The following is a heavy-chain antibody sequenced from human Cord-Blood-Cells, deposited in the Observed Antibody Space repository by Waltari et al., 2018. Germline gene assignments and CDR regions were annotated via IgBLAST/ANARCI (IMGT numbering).Heavy chain of an antibody. CDR3: ARGPAYCGGDCYSDY. J-gene: IGHJ4*02. CDR1: GGTFSSYA. Sequence: QVQLVQSGAEVKKPGSSVKVSCKASGGTFSSYAISWVRQAPGQGLEWMGGIIPSVGIANYGRKFQGRVTITADEATSTAYMELSSLRSEDTAVYYCARGPAYCGGDCYSDYWGQGTLVTVSS. V-gene: IGHV1-69*12. CDR2: IIPSVGIA. D-gene: IGHD2-21*02.